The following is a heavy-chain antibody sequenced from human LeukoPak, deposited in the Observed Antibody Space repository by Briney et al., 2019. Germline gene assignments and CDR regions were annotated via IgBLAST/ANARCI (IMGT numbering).Heavy chain of an antibody. CDR1: GGSISSYY. V-gene: IGHV4-59*01. J-gene: IGHJ5*02. CDR2: IYYSGST. Sequence: SETLSLTCTVSGGSISSYYWSWIQQPPGKGLEWIGYIYYSGSTNYNPSLKSRVTISVDTSKNQFSLKLSSVTAADTAVYYCARVYFWFDPWGQGTLVTVSS. CDR3: ARVYFWFDP. D-gene: IGHD2-21*01.